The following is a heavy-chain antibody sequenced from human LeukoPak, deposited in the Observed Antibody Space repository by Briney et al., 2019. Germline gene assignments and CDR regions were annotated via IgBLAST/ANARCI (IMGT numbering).Heavy chain of an antibody. V-gene: IGHV3-7*01. J-gene: IGHJ4*02. Sequence: GGSLRLSCAGSGFTFSRHWMSWVRQAPGKGLEWVANIKQDGSEKYYVDSVKGRFTISRDNAKNSLCLQMNSLRAEDTAVYYCARGSNSSSFRYYFDNWGQGTLVTVSS. CDR3: ARGSNSSSFRYYFDN. CDR2: IKQDGSEK. D-gene: IGHD6-6*01. CDR1: GFTFSRHW.